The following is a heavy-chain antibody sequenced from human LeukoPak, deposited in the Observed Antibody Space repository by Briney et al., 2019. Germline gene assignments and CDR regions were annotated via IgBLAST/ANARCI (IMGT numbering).Heavy chain of an antibody. V-gene: IGHV3-23*01. CDR2: ISGSGGST. CDR1: GFTFSSYS. Sequence: PGGSLRLSCVASGFTFSSYSMNWVRQAPGKGLEWVSAISGSGGSTYYADSVKGRFTISRDNSKNTLYLQMNSLRAEDTAVYYCAAFGDNAPGYWGQGTLVTVSS. CDR3: AAFGDNAPGY. J-gene: IGHJ4*02. D-gene: IGHD5-24*01.